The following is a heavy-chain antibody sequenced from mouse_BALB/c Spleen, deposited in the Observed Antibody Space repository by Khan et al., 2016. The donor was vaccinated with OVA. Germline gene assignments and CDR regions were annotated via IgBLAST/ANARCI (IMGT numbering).Heavy chain of an antibody. V-gene: IGHV1S81*02. CDR3: AGSNWAFYAMDY. J-gene: IGHJ4*01. CDR1: GYTFTSYW. CDR2: INPNKGRT. D-gene: IGHD4-1*01. Sequence: QVQLQQPGAELVKPGASVKLSCKASGYTFTSYWMHWVKQRPGQGLEWIGEINPNKGRTNYNEKFKSKATLTVDKSSSTAYMELSSLTSEASAVFYWAGSNWAFYAMDYWGQGTSVTVSS.